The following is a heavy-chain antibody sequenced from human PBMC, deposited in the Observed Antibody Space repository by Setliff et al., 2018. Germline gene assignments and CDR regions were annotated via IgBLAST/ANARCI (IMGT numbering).Heavy chain of an antibody. Sequence: SETLSLTCGVSNHSVSSDYYWGWVRQSPVKGLEWIGNIYHTGKTYYNPSLKSRVTISIDTSKNYFSLRLTSVTAADTAMYFCARTLSGYLSYFDSWGQGTLVTVSS. J-gene: IGHJ4*02. D-gene: IGHD5-12*01. CDR1: NHSVSSDYY. CDR3: ARTLSGYLSYFDS. CDR2: IYHTGKT. V-gene: IGHV4-38-2*01.